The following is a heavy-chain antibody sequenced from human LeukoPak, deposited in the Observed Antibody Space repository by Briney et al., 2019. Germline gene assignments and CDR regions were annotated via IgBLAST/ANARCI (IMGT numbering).Heavy chain of an antibody. V-gene: IGHV3-33*06. CDR3: AKGARDYMDV. Sequence: PGGSLRLSCAASGFTFSSYGMHWVRQAPGKGLEWVAVIWYDGSNKYYADSVKGRFTISRGNSKNTLYLQMNSLRAEDTAVYYCAKGARDYMDVWGKGTTVTASS. J-gene: IGHJ6*03. CDR2: IWYDGSNK. CDR1: GFTFSSYG.